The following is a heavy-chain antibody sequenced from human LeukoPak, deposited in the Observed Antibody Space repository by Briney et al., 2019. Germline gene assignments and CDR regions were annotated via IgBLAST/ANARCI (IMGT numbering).Heavy chain of an antibody. V-gene: IGHV3-53*01. CDR1: DFLVNSYY. Sequence: GGSLRLSCAASDFLVNSYYMSWVRQAPGKGLEWVSILYAGGTPGYADSVKGRFTISRDNSKNTVSLQMNSLRAEDTAIYYCARTLYGDYGTETAFDYWGQGTVVTVSS. CDR3: ARTLYGDYGTETAFDY. J-gene: IGHJ4*02. CDR2: LYAGGTP. D-gene: IGHD4-17*01.